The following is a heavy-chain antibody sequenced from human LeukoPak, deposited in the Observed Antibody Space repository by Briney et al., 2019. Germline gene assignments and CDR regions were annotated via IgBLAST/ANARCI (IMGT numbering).Heavy chain of an antibody. CDR1: GGSIXSYY. Sequence: ETLSLTXTXSGGSIXSYYWSWIRQPAGKGLEWIGYIYYSGSTNYNPSLKSRVTISVDTSKNQFSLKLSSVTAADTAVYYCARLANPYYYYGMDVWGQGTTVTVSS. CDR3: ARLANPYYYYGMDV. V-gene: IGHV4-59*08. J-gene: IGHJ6*02. D-gene: IGHD4/OR15-4a*01. CDR2: IYYSGST.